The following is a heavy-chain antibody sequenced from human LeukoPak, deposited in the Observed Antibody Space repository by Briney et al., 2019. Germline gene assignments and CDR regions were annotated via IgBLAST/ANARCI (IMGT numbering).Heavy chain of an antibody. J-gene: IGHJ4*02. Sequence: GGSLRLSCAASGFTFSSYAMSWVRQAPGKGLEWVSAISGSGGSTYYADSVKGRFTISRDNSKNSLYLQMNRLRAEDTALYHCARDSRRGNGSGSYNWGQGTLVTVSS. V-gene: IGHV3-23*01. CDR1: GFTFSSYA. CDR3: ARDSRRGNGSGSYN. CDR2: ISGSGGST. D-gene: IGHD3-10*01.